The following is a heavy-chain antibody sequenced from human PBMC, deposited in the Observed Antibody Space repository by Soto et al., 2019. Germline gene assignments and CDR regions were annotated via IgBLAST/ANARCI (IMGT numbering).Heavy chain of an antibody. CDR2: ISGNGGSI. V-gene: IGHV3-23*01. CDR1: GFTFTSYA. CDR3: ALNSGHFDN. D-gene: IGHD6-19*01. Sequence: PGVSLRLSCAASGFTFTSYAMSWVRQAPGKGLEWVSSISGNGGSINYADSVKGRFAISRDNYKSTLFLQMNSLRAEDTALYYCALNSGHFDNWGQGT. J-gene: IGHJ4*02.